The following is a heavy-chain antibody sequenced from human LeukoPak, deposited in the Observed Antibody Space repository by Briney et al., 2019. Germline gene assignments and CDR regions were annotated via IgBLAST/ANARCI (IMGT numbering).Heavy chain of an antibody. Sequence: SETLSLTCAVYGGSFSDYNWTWIRQPPGKGLEWIGEIGHNGSTNYNPSLKGRVTISVDTSKNQFSLKLTSVTAADTAMYYCARPSGGTPFKRFDYWGQGTLVTVSS. D-gene: IGHD1-1*01. CDR1: GGSFSDYN. CDR3: ARPSGGTPFKRFDY. J-gene: IGHJ4*02. CDR2: IGHNGST. V-gene: IGHV4-34*01.